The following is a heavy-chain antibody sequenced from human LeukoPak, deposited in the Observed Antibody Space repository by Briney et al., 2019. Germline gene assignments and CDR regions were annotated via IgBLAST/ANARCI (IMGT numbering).Heavy chain of an antibody. CDR2: IWYDGSNE. V-gene: IGHV3-33*01. D-gene: IGHD6-19*01. CDR3: ASSLGSGRYYYYYMDA. Sequence: GGSLRLSCAASGFTFSGYAMHWVRQAPGKGLEWVAVIWYDGSNEYYTDSVKGRFTISRDNSKNTLYLQMNTLRAEDTAVYYCASSLGSGRYYYYYMDAWGKGTTVTVSS. J-gene: IGHJ6*03. CDR1: GFTFSGYA.